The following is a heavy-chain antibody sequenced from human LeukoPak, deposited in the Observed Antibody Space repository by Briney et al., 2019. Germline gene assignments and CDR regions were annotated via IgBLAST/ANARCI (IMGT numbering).Heavy chain of an antibody. D-gene: IGHD2-2*01. J-gene: IGHJ3*02. CDR3: ARDRGDGYCSGTSCSHAFDI. CDR1: GFSVSSNY. V-gene: IGHV3-53*04. Sequence: GGSLRLSCPASGFSVSSNYMSWVRQAPGKGLEWVSVIYSSDNTYYADSMKGRFTISRHHSENTLSLQMNSLRAEDTAVYYCARDRGDGYCSGTSCSHAFDIWGRGTMVTVSS. CDR2: IYSSDNT.